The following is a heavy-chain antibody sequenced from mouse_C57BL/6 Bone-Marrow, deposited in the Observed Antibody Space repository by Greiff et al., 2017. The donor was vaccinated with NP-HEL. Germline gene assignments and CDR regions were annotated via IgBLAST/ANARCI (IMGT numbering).Heavy chain of an antibody. CDR2: IYPSDSET. D-gene: IGHD1-1*01. Sequence: QVQLQQPGAELVRPGSSVKLSCKASGYTFTSYWMDWVKQRPGQGLEWIGNIYPSDSETHYNQKFKDKATLTVDKSSSTAYMQLSSLTSEDSAVYYCARDYGSIDYWGQGTTLTVSS. CDR1: GYTFTSYW. CDR3: ARDYGSIDY. J-gene: IGHJ2*01. V-gene: IGHV1-61*01.